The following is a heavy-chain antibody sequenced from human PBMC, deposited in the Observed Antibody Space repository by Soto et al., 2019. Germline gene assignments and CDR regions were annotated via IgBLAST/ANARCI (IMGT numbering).Heavy chain of an antibody. V-gene: IGHV4-61*01. CDR2: IYYSGST. CDR3: ARSLGVLLTY. Sequence: QVQLQESGPGLVKPSETLSLTCTVSGGSVSSDNYYWTWIRQPPGKGLEWIGYIYYSGSTNYNPSLESRVTISLDTSKNQFSLKLSSVTAADTAVYFCARSLGVLLTYWGQGTLVTVSS. D-gene: IGHD1-26*01. CDR1: GGSVSSDNYY. J-gene: IGHJ4*02.